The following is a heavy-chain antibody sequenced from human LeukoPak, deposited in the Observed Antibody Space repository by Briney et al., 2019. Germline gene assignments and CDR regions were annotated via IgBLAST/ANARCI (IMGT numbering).Heavy chain of an antibody. CDR2: INPSGGST. J-gene: IGHJ5*02. Sequence: ASVKVSCKASGYTFTSYYMHWVRQGPGQGLEWMGIINPSGGSTSYAQKFQGRVTMTRDTSTSTVYMELSSLRSEDTAVYYCARDMAAAGLRESNWFDPWGQGTLVTVSS. D-gene: IGHD6-13*01. CDR3: ARDMAAAGLRESNWFDP. V-gene: IGHV1-46*01. CDR1: GYTFTSYY.